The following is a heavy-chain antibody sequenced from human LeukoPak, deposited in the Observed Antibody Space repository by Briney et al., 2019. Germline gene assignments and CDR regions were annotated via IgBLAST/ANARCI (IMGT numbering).Heavy chain of an antibody. CDR1: GGSFSGYY. D-gene: IGHD6-19*01. V-gene: IGHV4-34*01. Sequence: PSETLSLTCAVSGGSFSGYYWSWIRQPPGKGLEWIGEINHSGSTNYNPSLKSRVTISVATSKNQSSLKLSSVTAADTAVYYCARGRTVADRMYYFDYWGQGTLVTVSS. CDR2: INHSGST. CDR3: ARGRTVADRMYYFDY. J-gene: IGHJ4*02.